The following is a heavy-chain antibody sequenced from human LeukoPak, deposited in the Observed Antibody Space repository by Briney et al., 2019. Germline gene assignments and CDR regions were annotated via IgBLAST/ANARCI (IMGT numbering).Heavy chain of an antibody. Sequence: ASVKVSCKASGYTFTSYGISWVRQAPGQGLEWMGWINPNSGGTNYAQKFQGRVTMTRDTSISTAYMELSRLRSDDTAVYYCARDPYSGYDMGWFDPWGQGTLVTVSS. CDR1: GYTFTSYG. CDR2: INPNSGGT. D-gene: IGHD5-12*01. J-gene: IGHJ5*02. CDR3: ARDPYSGYDMGWFDP. V-gene: IGHV1-2*02.